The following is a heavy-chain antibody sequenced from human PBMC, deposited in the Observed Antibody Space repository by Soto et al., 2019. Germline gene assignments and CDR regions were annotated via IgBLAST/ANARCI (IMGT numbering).Heavy chain of an antibody. V-gene: IGHV5-51*01. CDR2: IYPGDSDT. D-gene: IGHD1-1*01. CDR3: ASTQLSNNGYYYYGMDV. Sequence: AGESLKISCKGSGYSFTSYWIGWVRQMPGKGLEWMGIIYPGDSDTRYSPSFQGQVTISADKSISTAYLQWSSLKASDTAMYYCASTQLSNNGYYYYGMDVWGQGTTVTVSS. J-gene: IGHJ6*02. CDR1: GYSFTSYW.